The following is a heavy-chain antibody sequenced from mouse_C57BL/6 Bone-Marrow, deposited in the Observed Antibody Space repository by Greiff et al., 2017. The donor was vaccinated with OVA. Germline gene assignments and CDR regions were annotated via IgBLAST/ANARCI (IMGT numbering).Heavy chain of an antibody. J-gene: IGHJ3*01. D-gene: IGHD1-1*01. Sequence: EVQLVESGGGLVKPGGSLKLSCAASGFTFSSYAMSWVRQTPEKRLEWVATISDGGSYTYYPDNVKGRFTISRDNAKNNLYLQMSHLKSEDTAMYYCARDYYGSRTPFAYWGQGTLVTVSA. V-gene: IGHV5-4*01. CDR3: ARDYYGSRTPFAY. CDR1: GFTFSSYA. CDR2: ISDGGSYT.